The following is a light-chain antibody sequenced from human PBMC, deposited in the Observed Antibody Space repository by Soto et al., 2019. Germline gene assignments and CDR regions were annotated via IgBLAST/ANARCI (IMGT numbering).Light chain of an antibody. CDR1: QDISSH. Sequence: IQLTQSPSSLSASVGDRVTITCRASQDISSHLAWYQQKPGKAPKLLIYAASTLQRGVPSRFSGSGSVTDFTLTISSLQTEDFATYYCQQFIYYPLTFGQGTKVEGK. V-gene: IGKV1-9*01. J-gene: IGKJ1*01. CDR3: QQFIYYPLT. CDR2: AAS.